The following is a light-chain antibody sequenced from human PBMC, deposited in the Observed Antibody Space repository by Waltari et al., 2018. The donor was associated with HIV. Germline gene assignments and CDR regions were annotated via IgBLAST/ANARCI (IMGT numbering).Light chain of an antibody. V-gene: IGKV1-12*01. J-gene: IGKJ4*01. Sequence: IQLTQSPTSLSASVGDRVTITCRASQDINTRLAWYHQKPGKAPNLVIYASSRLQSGVPSRFSGSGSGTFFTLTIDDFQTDDSATYYCQHGSDFPLSFGGGTKVEI. CDR3: QHGSDFPLS. CDR1: QDINTR. CDR2: ASS.